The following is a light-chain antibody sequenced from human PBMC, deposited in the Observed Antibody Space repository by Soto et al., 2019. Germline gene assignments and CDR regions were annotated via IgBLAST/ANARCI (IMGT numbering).Light chain of an antibody. CDR1: RSVSASY. CDR2: GAS. J-gene: IGKJ2*01. CDR3: QQYDTSAT. Sequence: EIVLTQSPGTLSLSPGERATLSCRASRSVSASYVAWYQQKPGQAPRLLIYGASSRATGFPDRFSGSGSGTDFTLTISRLEPEDSAVYYCQQYDTSATFGQGTKLEI. V-gene: IGKV3-20*01.